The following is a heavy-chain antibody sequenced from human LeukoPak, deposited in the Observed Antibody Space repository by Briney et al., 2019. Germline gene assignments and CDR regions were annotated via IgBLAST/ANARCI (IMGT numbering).Heavy chain of an antibody. V-gene: IGHV3-23*01. Sequence: PGGSLRLSCTAPGFTFSSYAMSWVRQAPGKGLEWVSAISGSGGYTYHADSVKGRFTISRDNSKNTLYLQMSSLRAEDTAVYYCAKAGQYSSSLSPYYYYYYMDVWGKGTTVTVSS. CDR2: ISGSGGYT. CDR3: AKAGQYSSSLSPYYYYYYMDV. CDR1: GFTFSSYA. D-gene: IGHD6-6*01. J-gene: IGHJ6*03.